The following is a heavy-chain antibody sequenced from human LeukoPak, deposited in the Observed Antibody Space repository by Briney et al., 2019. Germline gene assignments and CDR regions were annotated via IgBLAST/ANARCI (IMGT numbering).Heavy chain of an antibody. V-gene: IGHV4-39*01. CDR2: IYYSGST. Sequence: PSETLSLTCTVSGGSISSSSYYWGWIRQPPGKGLEWVGSIYYSGSTYYSPSLKSRITISVDKSKNQFSLNLSSVTAADTAVYYCARLARWNKNFQQWGQGTLVIVSS. D-gene: IGHD4-23*01. J-gene: IGHJ1*01. CDR3: ARLARWNKNFQQ. CDR1: GGSISSSSYY.